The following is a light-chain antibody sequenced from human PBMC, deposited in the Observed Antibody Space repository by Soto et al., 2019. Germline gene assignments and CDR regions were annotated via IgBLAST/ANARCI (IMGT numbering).Light chain of an antibody. J-gene: IGKJ2*01. CDR1: QSVSSSY. Sequence: EFVLTQSPGTLSLSPGERATLSCRASQSVSSSYLAWYQQKPGQAPRLLIYGASSRATGIPDRFSGSGSGTDFTLTISRLEPEDFAVYYCQQYGSSPPSYTFGQGTKLEIK. V-gene: IGKV3-20*01. CDR2: GAS. CDR3: QQYGSSPPSYT.